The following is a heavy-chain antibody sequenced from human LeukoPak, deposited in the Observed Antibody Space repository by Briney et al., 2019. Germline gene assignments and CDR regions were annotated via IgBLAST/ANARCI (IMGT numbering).Heavy chain of an antibody. CDR1: GFTVITND. Sequence: GGSLRLSCAASGFTVITNDMTRVRQAPGKGLEWVSVLYSDGNTKYSDSVQGRFTISRDNSKNTLYLEMNSLSPDDTAVYYCARGVEPLAANTLAYWGQGTLVTVSS. J-gene: IGHJ4*02. CDR3: ARGVEPLAANTLAY. V-gene: IGHV3-53*01. D-gene: IGHD1-14*01. CDR2: LYSDGNT.